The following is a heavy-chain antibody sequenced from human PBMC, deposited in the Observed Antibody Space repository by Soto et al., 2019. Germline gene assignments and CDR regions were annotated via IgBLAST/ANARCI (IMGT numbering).Heavy chain of an antibody. CDR3: ARRYSGYGDY. D-gene: IGHD5-12*01. V-gene: IGHV4-59*08. CDR2: IYFSGSA. Sequence: SETLSLTCTVSGGSITSYDWSWIRQPPGKGLEWIGYIYFSGSANYNPSLKSRVTISVDTSKNQFSLKLSSVTAADTAVYYCARRYSGYGDYWGQGTLVTVS. J-gene: IGHJ4*02. CDR1: GGSITSYD.